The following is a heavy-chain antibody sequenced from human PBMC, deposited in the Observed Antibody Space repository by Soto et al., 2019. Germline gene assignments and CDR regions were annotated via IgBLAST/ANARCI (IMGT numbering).Heavy chain of an antibody. D-gene: IGHD3-10*01. CDR2: IKQEGNEK. V-gene: IGHV3-7*01. CDR1: GFTFSDYC. Sequence: GSLRLSCAASGFTFSDYCMSWVRQAPGNGLEWVAKIKQEGNEKYYVDSVKGRFTISRDKAKNSLYLQVNNLRAEDTAVYYCSRDYFYGSGSFSLYYFDYWGHGTLVSVSS. J-gene: IGHJ4*01. CDR3: SRDYFYGSGSFSLYYFDY.